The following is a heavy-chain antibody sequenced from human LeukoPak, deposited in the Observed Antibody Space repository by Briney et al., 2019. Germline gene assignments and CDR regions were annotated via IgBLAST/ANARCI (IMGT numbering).Heavy chain of an antibody. CDR3: ARVLRKGPYGDGGYFYFFMDV. CDR1: GGSISSSSYY. J-gene: IGHJ6*03. Sequence: KPSETLSLTCTVSGGSISSSSYYWSWIRQPPGKGLEWIGYIYYSGSTNYNPSLKSRVTISVDTSKNQFSLKLNSVTPEDTAVYYCARVLRKGPYGDGGYFYFFMDVWGKGTTVTVSS. CDR2: IYYSGST. V-gene: IGHV4-61*05. D-gene: IGHD4-17*01.